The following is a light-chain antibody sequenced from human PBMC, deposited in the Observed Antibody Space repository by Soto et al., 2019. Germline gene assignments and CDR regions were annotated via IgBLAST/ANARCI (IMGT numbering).Light chain of an antibody. CDR3: SSYTSSTSLV. Sequence: QSALTQPASVSGSPGQSITISCTGTSSDVGGYNYVSWYQQHPGKAPKLLIYDVSNRPSGVFNRFSGSKSGNTASLTISGLQAEDEADYYCSSYTSSTSLVFGGGTKVTVL. CDR1: SSDVGGYNY. CDR2: DVS. V-gene: IGLV2-14*01. J-gene: IGLJ2*01.